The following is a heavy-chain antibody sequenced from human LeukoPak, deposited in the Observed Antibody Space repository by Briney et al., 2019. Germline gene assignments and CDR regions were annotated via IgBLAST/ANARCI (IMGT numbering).Heavy chain of an antibody. Sequence: GGSLRLSCEASTFNFGLYVMTWARQAPGKGLEWVSGISGGGLSTYYTDSVKGRFTISRDNSKNTLYLQMNSLRPDDTAVYYCARAQLGFEYWGQGTLVTVSS. V-gene: IGHV3-23*01. CDR2: ISGGGLST. J-gene: IGHJ4*02. CDR1: TFNFGLYV. D-gene: IGHD6-13*01. CDR3: ARAQLGFEY.